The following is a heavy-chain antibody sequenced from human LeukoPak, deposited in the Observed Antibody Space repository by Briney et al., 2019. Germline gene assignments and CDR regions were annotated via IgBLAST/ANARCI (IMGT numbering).Heavy chain of an antibody. D-gene: IGHD6-6*01. V-gene: IGHV1-8*03. CDR1: GYTFTRYG. CDR2: MNPNSGNT. CDR3: ARGGPYSSSSVYFQH. Sequence: ASVNVSCKASGYTFTRYGISWVRQATGQGLEWMGWMNPNSGNTGYAQKFQGRVTITRNTSISTAYMELSSLRSEDTAVYYCARGGPYSSSSVYFQHWGQGTLVTVSS. J-gene: IGHJ1*01.